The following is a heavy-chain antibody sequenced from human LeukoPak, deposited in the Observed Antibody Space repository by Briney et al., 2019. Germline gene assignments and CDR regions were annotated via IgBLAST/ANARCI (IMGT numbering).Heavy chain of an antibody. D-gene: IGHD2-2*01. CDR1: GGTFNSYA. J-gene: IGHJ6*02. V-gene: IGHV1-69*04. CDR2: IIPIFGIA. CDR3: ARGGNCSSTSCQTYYYYGMDV. Sequence: GASVKVSCKASGGTFNSYAISWVRQAPGQGLEWMGRIIPIFGIANYAQKFQGRVTITADKSTSTAYMELSSLRSEDTAVYYCARGGNCSSTSCQTYYYYGMDVWGQGTTVTVSS.